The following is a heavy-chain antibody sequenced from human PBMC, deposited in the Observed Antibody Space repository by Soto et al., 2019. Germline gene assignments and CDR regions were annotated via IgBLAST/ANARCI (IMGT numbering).Heavy chain of an antibody. V-gene: IGHV4-30-4*01. CDR1: GGSISSGDYY. Sequence: SETLSLTCTVSGGSISSGDYYWSWIRQPPGKGLEWIGYIYYSGSTYYNPSLKSRVTISVDTSKNQFSLKLSSVTAADTAVYYWARDLGSLTGTGDAFDIWGQGTMVTVSS. J-gene: IGHJ3*02. D-gene: IGHD1-20*01. CDR2: IYYSGST. CDR3: ARDLGSLTGTGDAFDI.